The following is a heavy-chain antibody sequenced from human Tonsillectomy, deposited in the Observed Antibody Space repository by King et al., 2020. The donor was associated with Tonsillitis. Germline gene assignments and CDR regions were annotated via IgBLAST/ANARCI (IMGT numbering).Heavy chain of an antibody. CDR1: GCTFRNYW. J-gene: IGHJ5*02. D-gene: IGHD6-13*01. V-gene: IGHV3-7*01. CDR3: ARDFAGGAAA. CDR2: IDKYGILK. Sequence: EVQLVESGGGLVQPGGSLRLSCAASGCTFRNYWMDWGRHAPGKGLAWVDNIDKYGILKSFVDSVKGRFTISRDNAKNSVYLQMTSLRAEDTAVYYCARDFAGGAAAWGQGTLVTVSS.